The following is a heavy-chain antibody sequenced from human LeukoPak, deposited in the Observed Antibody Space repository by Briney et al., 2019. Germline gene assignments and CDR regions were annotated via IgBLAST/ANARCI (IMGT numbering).Heavy chain of an antibody. CDR1: GFTFSSYS. D-gene: IGHD4-17*01. Sequence: GGSLRLSCAGSGFTFSSYSMNWVRQAPGKGLEWVSSISSSSRYIYYADSVKGRFTISRDNAKNSLYLQMNSLRAVDTAVYYCVKVRPYGDYPAAFDYWGQGTLVTVSS. J-gene: IGHJ4*02. CDR2: ISSSSRYI. V-gene: IGHV3-21*01. CDR3: VKVRPYGDYPAAFDY.